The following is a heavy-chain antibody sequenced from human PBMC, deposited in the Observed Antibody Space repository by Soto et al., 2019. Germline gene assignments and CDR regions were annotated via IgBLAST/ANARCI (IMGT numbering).Heavy chain of an antibody. CDR3: AREKSSRGVHGSGLHYYYYMDV. D-gene: IGHD6-13*01. Sequence: GGSLRLSCAASGFTFSSYDMHWVRQATGKGLEWVSAIGTAGDTYYPGSVKGRFTISRENAKNSLYLQMNSLRAGDTAVYYCAREKSSRGVHGSGLHYYYYMDVWGKGTTVTVSS. J-gene: IGHJ6*03. CDR2: IGTAGDT. CDR1: GFTFSSYD. V-gene: IGHV3-13*01.